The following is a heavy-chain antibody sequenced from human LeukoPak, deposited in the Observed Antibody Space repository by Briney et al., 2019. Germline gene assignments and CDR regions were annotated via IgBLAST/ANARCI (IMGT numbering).Heavy chain of an antibody. CDR2: IYHSGST. CDR1: GGSISSSNW. J-gene: IGHJ4*02. V-gene: IGHV4-4*02. CDR3: ARVLTYGDIPFDY. Sequence: PSETLSLTCAVSGGSISSSNWWSWVRQPPGKGLEWIGEIYHSGSTNYNPSLKSRVTISVDTSKNQFSLKLSSVTAADTAVYYCARVLTYGDIPFDYWGQGTLVTVSS. D-gene: IGHD4-17*01.